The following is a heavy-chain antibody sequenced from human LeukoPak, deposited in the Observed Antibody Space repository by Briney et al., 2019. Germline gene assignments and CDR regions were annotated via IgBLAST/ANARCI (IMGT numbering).Heavy chain of an antibody. Sequence: AETLSLTCAVYGGSFSHYYWSWICQSPGMGLEWIGEINDSGTINYNPSLMSRVTISVDKSKNQFSLKLTSATAADTAVYYRARRWHYGRNYYIAVWGKASTLSVSS. CDR2: INDSGTI. CDR1: GGSFSHYY. J-gene: IGHJ6*03. CDR3: ARRWHYGRNYYIAV. D-gene: IGHD1-7*01. V-gene: IGHV4-34*01.